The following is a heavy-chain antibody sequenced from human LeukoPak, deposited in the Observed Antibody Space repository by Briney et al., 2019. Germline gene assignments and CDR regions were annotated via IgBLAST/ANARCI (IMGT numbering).Heavy chain of an antibody. CDR1: GGSISSSSYY. CDR2: IYTNGNT. CDR3: ARDRWGTRTLEPPDSEPQSKPRDLIYFDY. V-gene: IGHV4-61*02. J-gene: IGHJ4*02. Sequence: SQTLSLTCTVSGGSISSSSYYWGWIRQPPGKGLEWIGRIYTNGNTNYNPSLKSRVTMSVDTSKNQFSLKLSSVTAADTAVYYCARDRWGTRTLEPPDSEPQSKPRDLIYFDYWGQGTLVTVSS. D-gene: IGHD3-16*01.